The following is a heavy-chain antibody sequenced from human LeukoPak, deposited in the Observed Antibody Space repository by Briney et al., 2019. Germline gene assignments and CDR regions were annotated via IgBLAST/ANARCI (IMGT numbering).Heavy chain of an antibody. CDR1: GGSISSSSYY. D-gene: IGHD3-9*01. CDR2: IYYSGST. CDR3: ARDHSILTGYSNWFDP. V-gene: IGHV4-39*07. J-gene: IGHJ5*02. Sequence: SETLSLTCTVSGGSISSSSYYWGWIRQPPGKGLEWIGSIYYSGSTYYNPSLKSRVTISVDTSKNQFSLKLSSVTAADTAVYYCARDHSILTGYSNWFDPWGQGTLVTVSS.